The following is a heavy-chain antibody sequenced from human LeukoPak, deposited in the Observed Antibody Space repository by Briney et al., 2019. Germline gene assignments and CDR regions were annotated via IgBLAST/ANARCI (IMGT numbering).Heavy chain of an antibody. Sequence: GGSLRLSCAASGFTVSSNYMSWVRQAPGKGLEWVSVIYSGGSTYYADSVKGRFTISRDNSKNTLYLQMNSLRAEDTAVYYCARDGSSGYYFHFGYWGQGTLVTVSS. CDR3: ARDGSSGYYFHFGY. CDR1: GFTVSSNY. V-gene: IGHV3-66*01. D-gene: IGHD3-22*01. CDR2: IYSGGST. J-gene: IGHJ4*02.